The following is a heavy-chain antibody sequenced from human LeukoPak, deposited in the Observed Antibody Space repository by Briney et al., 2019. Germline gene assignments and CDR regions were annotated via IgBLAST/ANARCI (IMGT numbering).Heavy chain of an antibody. D-gene: IGHD6-19*01. J-gene: IGHJ4*02. Sequence: GGSLRLSCAASGFTFSSYAMSWVRQAPGKGLEWVSTISANCGSTYYAESVRGRFTISRDNFKNTLYLQMSSLRTEDTAVYYCAKEVAGTGKAFAYWGQGTLVTVSS. CDR2: ISANCGST. CDR3: AKEVAGTGKAFAY. CDR1: GFTFSSYA. V-gene: IGHV3-23*01.